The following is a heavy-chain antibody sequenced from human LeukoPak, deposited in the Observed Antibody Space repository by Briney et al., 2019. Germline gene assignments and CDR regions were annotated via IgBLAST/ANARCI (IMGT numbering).Heavy chain of an antibody. CDR3: AVAGTEGAVDY. Sequence: WASVKVSCKASGYTFTGYYMHWVRQAPGQGLEWMGWINPNSGGTNYAQKFQGRVTMTRDTSVSTAYMKLSRLRSDDTAVYYCAVAGTEGAVDYWGQGTLVTVSS. V-gene: IGHV1-2*02. J-gene: IGHJ4*02. CDR2: INPNSGGT. D-gene: IGHD6-19*01. CDR1: GYTFTGYY.